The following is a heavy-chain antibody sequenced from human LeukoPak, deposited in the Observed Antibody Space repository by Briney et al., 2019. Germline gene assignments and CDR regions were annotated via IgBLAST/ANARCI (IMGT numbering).Heavy chain of an antibody. V-gene: IGHV1-8*01. Sequence: ASMKGSLKASWYTLTSFDIKWGRQGTGQGLEWMGWMNPNSGNTGYAQKFQGRVTMTRNTSISTAYMELSSLRSEDTAVYYCATKGYYFDYWGQGTLVTVSS. CDR1: WYTLTSFD. D-gene: IGHD1-14*01. CDR3: ATKGYYFDY. CDR2: MNPNSGNT. J-gene: IGHJ4*02.